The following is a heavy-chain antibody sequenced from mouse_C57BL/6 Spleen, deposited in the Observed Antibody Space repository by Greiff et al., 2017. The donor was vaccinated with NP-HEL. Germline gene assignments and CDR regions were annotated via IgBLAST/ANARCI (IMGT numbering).Heavy chain of an antibody. CDR3: AREGYGNYVDMDY. V-gene: IGHV1-55*01. CDR1: GYTFTSYW. Sequence: QVQLKQPGAELVKPGASVKMSCKASGYTFTSYWITWVKQRPGQGLEWIGDIYPGSGSTNYNEKFKSKATLTVDTSSSTAYMQLSSLTSEDSAVYYCAREGYGNYVDMDYWGQGTSVTVSS. D-gene: IGHD2-10*02. CDR2: IYPGSGST. J-gene: IGHJ4*01.